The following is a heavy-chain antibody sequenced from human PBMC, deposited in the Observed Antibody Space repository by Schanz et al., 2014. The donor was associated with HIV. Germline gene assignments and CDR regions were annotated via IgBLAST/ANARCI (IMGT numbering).Heavy chain of an antibody. Sequence: EVQLLDSGGGLVQPGGSLRLSCVASGFTFNNYAMTWVRQAPGKGLEWFSSISESGGRSYYADSVNGRFTISRDNSKNTLYLQMTTLRTEDTAVYYCAKPEYDSRGNSQSHFDSWGQGTLVTVSS. J-gene: IGHJ4*02. D-gene: IGHD3-22*01. CDR3: AKPEYDSRGNSQSHFDS. V-gene: IGHV3-23*01. CDR2: ISESGGRS. CDR1: GFTFNNYA.